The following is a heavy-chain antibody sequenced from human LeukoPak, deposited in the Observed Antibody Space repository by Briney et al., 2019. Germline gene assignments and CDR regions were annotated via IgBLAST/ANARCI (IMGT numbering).Heavy chain of an antibody. Sequence: GKSLRLSCAASGFIFNSFGMYWVRQAPGKGLEGVAFIWYDGSNKYYADSVRGRFTISRDNSKDTLYLQMNSLRAEDTAVYYCARDHRGGYYDSSGFFGGLDYWGQGTLVTVSS. J-gene: IGHJ4*02. CDR2: IWYDGSNK. CDR3: ARDHRGGYYDSSGFFGGLDY. D-gene: IGHD3-22*01. CDR1: GFIFNSFG. V-gene: IGHV3-33*01.